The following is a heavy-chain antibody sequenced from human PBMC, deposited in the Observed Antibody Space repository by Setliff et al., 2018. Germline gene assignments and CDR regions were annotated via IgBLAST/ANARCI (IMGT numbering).Heavy chain of an antibody. V-gene: IGHV4-61*02. Sequence: PSETLSLTCTVSGGSISSGDHYWSWIRQPAGKGLEWIGRIHASGSTNYNPSLKSRVTISVDTSKNQFSLKLTSVTAADTAVYYCVRSGDYGSGRLSPWGQGTLVTVSS. J-gene: IGHJ5*02. CDR1: GGSISSGDHY. D-gene: IGHD3-10*01. CDR2: IHASGST. CDR3: VRSGDYGSGRLSP.